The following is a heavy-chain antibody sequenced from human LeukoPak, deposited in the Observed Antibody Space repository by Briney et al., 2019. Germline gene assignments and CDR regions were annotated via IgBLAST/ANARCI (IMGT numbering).Heavy chain of an antibody. Sequence: SETMSLTCGVSGYSISSGYHWGWIRQPTGKGLEWIGSMSHRGSTYYNPSLKSRVTISVDTSKNQFSVKLSSVTAADTAVYYCARHHLYDSSGDGRYYFDYWGQGTLVTVSS. CDR1: GYSISSGYH. J-gene: IGHJ4*02. D-gene: IGHD3-22*01. V-gene: IGHV4-38-2*01. CDR3: ARHHLYDSSGDGRYYFDY. CDR2: MSHRGST.